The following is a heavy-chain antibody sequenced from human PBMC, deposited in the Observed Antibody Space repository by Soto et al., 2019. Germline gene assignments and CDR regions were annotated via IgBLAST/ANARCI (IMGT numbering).Heavy chain of an antibody. CDR2: ISYDGSNK. D-gene: IGHD2-15*01. J-gene: IGHJ4*02. V-gene: IGHV3-30-3*01. Sequence: PGGSLRLSCAASGLTFSSYAMHWVRQAPGKGLEWVAVISYDGSNKYYADSVKGRFTISRDNSKNTLYLQMNSLRAEDTAVYYCARDPYCSGGSCYTHFDYWGQGTLVTVSS. CDR3: ARDPYCSGGSCYTHFDY. CDR1: GLTFSSYA.